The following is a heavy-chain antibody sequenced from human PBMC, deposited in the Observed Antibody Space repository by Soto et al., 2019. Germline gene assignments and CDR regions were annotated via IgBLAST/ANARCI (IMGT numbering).Heavy chain of an antibody. V-gene: IGHV3-30-3*01. CDR3: ARDRSYYDGPSAFDI. CDR1: GFTFSSYA. J-gene: IGHJ3*02. D-gene: IGHD3-22*01. CDR2: ISYDGSNK. Sequence: QVQLVESGGGVVQPGRSLRLSCAASGFTFSSYAMHWVRQAPGKGLEWVAVISYDGSNKYYADSVKGRFTISRDNAKNTLYLQMNSLRAEDTAVYYCARDRSYYDGPSAFDIGGQGTMVTVSS.